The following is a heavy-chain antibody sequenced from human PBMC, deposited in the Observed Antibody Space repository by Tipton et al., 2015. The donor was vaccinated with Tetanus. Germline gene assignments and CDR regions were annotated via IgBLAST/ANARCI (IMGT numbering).Heavy chain of an antibody. CDR1: GGSFSGYY. D-gene: IGHD2-2*01. Sequence: GLVKPSETLSLTCAVYGGSFSGYYWSWIRQPPGKGLEWIGEINHSGSTNYNPSLKSRVTISVDTSKNQFSLKLSSVTAADTAVYYCAIILSSTDVWGQGTTVTVSS. V-gene: IGHV4-34*01. J-gene: IGHJ6*02. CDR3: AIILSSTDV. CDR2: INHSGST.